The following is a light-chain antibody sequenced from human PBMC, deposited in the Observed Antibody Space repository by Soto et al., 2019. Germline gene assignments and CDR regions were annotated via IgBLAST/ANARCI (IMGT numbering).Light chain of an antibody. J-gene: IGLJ1*01. CDR2: DVS. V-gene: IGLV2-11*01. CDR3: CSYAGSYYV. CDR1: SSDVGGYNY. Sequence: QSALTQPRSVSGSPGQSVTISCTGTSSDVGGYNYVSWYQQHPGKAPKLMINDVSKRPSGVPDRFSGSKSGNTASLTISGLQAGDEAHYYCCSYAGSYYVFGTRTKLTVL.